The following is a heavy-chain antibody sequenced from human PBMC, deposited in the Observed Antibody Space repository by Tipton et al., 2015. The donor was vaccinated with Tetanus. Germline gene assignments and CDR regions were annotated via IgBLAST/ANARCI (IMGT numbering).Heavy chain of an antibody. J-gene: IGHJ4*02. CDR1: GFTFSSHS. Sequence: SLRLSCAASGFTFSSHSINWVRQSPGKGLQWVSSISSTSSYISYTDSVKGRFTIPRDNGRNSLFLQMNNLTEEDTGIYYCVTGRVFDYWGQGTVIIVSS. V-gene: IGHV3-21*01. CDR2: ISSTSSYI. CDR3: VTGRVFDY.